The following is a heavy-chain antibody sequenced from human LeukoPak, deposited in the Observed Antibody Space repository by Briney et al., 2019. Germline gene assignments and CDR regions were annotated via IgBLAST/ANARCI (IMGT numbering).Heavy chain of an antibody. CDR2: ICYSGNT. CDR1: GVSISISSYC. CDR3: ARQAGCNGGSCYYGTDV. V-gene: IGHV4-39*07. J-gene: IGHJ6*02. D-gene: IGHD2-15*01. Sequence: SETLSLTCTVSGVSISISSYCWGWIRQPPGKGLEWIGSICYSGNTYYNPSLESRVTVSVDTSKNQFSLKLTSVTAADTAVYYCARQAGCNGGSCYYGTDVWGQGTTVTVSS.